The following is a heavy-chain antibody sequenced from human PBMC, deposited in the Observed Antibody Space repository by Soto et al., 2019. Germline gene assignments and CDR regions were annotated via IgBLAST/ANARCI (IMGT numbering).Heavy chain of an antibody. Sequence: QVQLVQSGAEVKKPGSSVKVSCKASGGTFGSYAISWVRQAPGQGLEWMGGIIPIPGTANYAQKFQVRVTIAADESTSTAYMERSSLRSEDSAVYYCARSQGSSTSLEIYYYYYYGMDVGGHGTTVTVSS. CDR3: ARSQGSSTSLEIYYYYYYGMDV. J-gene: IGHJ6*02. CDR2: IIPIPGTA. V-gene: IGHV1-69*01. CDR1: GGTFGSYA. D-gene: IGHD2-2*01.